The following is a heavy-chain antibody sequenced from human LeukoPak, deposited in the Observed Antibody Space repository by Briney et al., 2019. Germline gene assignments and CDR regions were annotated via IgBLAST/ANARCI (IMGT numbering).Heavy chain of an antibody. J-gene: IGHJ5*02. Sequence: SETLSLTCTVSGGSISSGGYYWSWIRQHPGKGLEWIGYIYYSGSTYYNPSLKSRVTISVDTSKNQFSLKLSSVTAADTAVYYCARDRGRTTVTTQNWFDPWGQGTLVTVSS. CDR3: ARDRGRTTVTTQNWFDP. D-gene: IGHD4-17*01. CDR1: GGSISSGGYY. V-gene: IGHV4-31*03. CDR2: IYYSGST.